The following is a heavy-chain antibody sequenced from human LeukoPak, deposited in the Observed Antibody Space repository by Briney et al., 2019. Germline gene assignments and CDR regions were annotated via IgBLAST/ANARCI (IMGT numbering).Heavy chain of an antibody. CDR1: GGSISSYY. CDR3: ARDRKSSAGSYYYYMDV. D-gene: IGHD1-14*01. Sequence: SETLSLTCTVSGGSISSYYWSWIRQPAGKGLEWIGRIYTSGSTNYSPSLKSRVTMSVDTSKNQFSLKLSSVTAADTAVYYCARDRKSSAGSYYYYMDVWGKGTTVTISS. CDR2: IYTSGST. V-gene: IGHV4-4*07. J-gene: IGHJ6*03.